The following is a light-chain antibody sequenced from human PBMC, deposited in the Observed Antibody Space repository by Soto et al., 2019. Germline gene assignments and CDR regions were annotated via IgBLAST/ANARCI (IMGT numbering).Light chain of an antibody. CDR3: QQYNSYSGVT. CDR1: QSISSW. J-gene: IGKJ2*01. V-gene: IGKV1-5*01. Sequence: DIQMTQSPSTLSASVGDRVTITCRASQSISSWLAWYQQKPGKAPKLLIYDASSLESGVPSRFSGSGSGTEFTLTISSLQPDDFATYYCQQYNSYSGVTFCQGTKLEIK. CDR2: DAS.